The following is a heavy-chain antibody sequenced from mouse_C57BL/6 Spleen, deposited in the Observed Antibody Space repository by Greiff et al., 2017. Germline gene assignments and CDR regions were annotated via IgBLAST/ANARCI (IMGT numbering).Heavy chain of an antibody. CDR3: ARDRGYGNYYFDY. V-gene: IGHV5-4*01. D-gene: IGHD2-1*01. J-gene: IGHJ2*01. Sequence: EVQLVESGGGLVKPGGSLKLSCAASGFTFSSYAMSWVRQTPDKRLEWVATISDGGSYTYYPDNVKGRFTISRDNAKNNLYLQMSHLKSEDTAMYYCARDRGYGNYYFDYWGQGTTLTVSS. CDR1: GFTFSSYA. CDR2: ISDGGSYT.